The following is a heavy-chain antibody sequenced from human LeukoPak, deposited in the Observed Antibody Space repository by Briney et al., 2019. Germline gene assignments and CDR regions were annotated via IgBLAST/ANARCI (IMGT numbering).Heavy chain of an antibody. CDR1: GFTLSSYS. D-gene: IGHD2/OR15-2a*01. Sequence: GGSLRLSCAASGFTLSSYSMNWVRQAPGKGLEWVSSISSSSSYIYYADSVKGRFTISRDNAKNSLYLQMNSLRAEDTAVYYCARDDSLYTVSYYFDYWGQGTLVTVSS. CDR2: ISSSSSYI. CDR3: ARDDSLYTVSYYFDY. J-gene: IGHJ4*02. V-gene: IGHV3-21*01.